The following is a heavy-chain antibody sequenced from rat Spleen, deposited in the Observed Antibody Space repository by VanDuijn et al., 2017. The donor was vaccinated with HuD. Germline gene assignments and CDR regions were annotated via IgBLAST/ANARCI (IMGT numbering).Heavy chain of an antibody. Sequence: EVQLVESGGGLVQPGRSLKLSCAASGFTFSDYNMAWVRQAPKKGLEWVATISYDGSSTYYRDSVKGRFTISRDNAKSTLYLQMNSLRSEDTATSYCARRYPLTGYWYFDFWGPGTMVTVSS. CDR3: ARRYPLTGYWYFDF. J-gene: IGHJ1*01. CDR2: ISYDGSST. V-gene: IGHV5-7*01. CDR1: GFTFSDYN. D-gene: IGHD3-8*01.